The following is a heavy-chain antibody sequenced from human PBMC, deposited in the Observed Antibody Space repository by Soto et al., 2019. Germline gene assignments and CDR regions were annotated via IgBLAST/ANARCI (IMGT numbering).Heavy chain of an antibody. D-gene: IGHD6-13*01. CDR2: MNPNSGNT. Sequence: ASVKVSCKASGYTFTSYDINWVRQATGQGLEYLGWMNPNSGNTGYVQKFQGRVTMTRDTSISTAYMELSRLRSDDTAVYYCARGTIAAAGTYYYYGMDVWGQGTTVTVSS. V-gene: IGHV1-8*01. CDR1: GYTFTSYD. J-gene: IGHJ6*02. CDR3: ARGTIAAAGTYYYYGMDV.